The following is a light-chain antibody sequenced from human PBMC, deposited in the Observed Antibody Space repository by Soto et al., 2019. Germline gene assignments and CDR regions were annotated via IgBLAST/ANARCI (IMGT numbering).Light chain of an antibody. V-gene: IGKV3-20*01. CDR3: QQYGTSPRT. Sequence: DIVMTQSPGTLSLSPGERATLSCRASQSISINYLAWYQQKPGQPPRLLIYGASSRATGIPDRFSGRGSGTDFTLTISRLEPEDFAVYFCQQYGTSPRTFGQGLKVDI. CDR1: QSISINY. J-gene: IGKJ1*01. CDR2: GAS.